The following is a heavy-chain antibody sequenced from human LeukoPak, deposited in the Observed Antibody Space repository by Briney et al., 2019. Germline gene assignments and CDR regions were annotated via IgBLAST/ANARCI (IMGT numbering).Heavy chain of an antibody. CDR2: INHSGST. CDR1: GGSFSGYY. J-gene: IGHJ5*02. D-gene: IGHD2-2*01. V-gene: IGHV4-34*01. Sequence: SETLSLTCAVYGGSFSGYYWSWIRQPPGKGLEWIGEINHSGSTNYNPSLKSRVTISVDTSKNQFSLKLSSVTAADTAVYHCARRYCSSTSCYVYWFDPWGQGTLVTVSS. CDR3: ARRYCSSTSCYVYWFDP.